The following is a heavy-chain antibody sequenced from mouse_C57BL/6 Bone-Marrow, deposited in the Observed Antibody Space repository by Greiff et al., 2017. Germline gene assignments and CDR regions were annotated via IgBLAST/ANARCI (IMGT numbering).Heavy chain of an antibody. D-gene: IGHD4-1*01. J-gene: IGHJ3*01. V-gene: IGHV1-55*01. Sequence: QVQLQQPGAELVKPGASVKMSCKASGYTFTSYWITWVKQRPGQGLEWIGDIYPGSGSTNYNEKLKSKATLPVDTSSSTAYMQLSSLTSEDTAVYYCGRGLTVDWFAYWGQGTLVSVAA. CDR2: IYPGSGST. CDR3: GRGLTVDWFAY. CDR1: GYTFTSYW.